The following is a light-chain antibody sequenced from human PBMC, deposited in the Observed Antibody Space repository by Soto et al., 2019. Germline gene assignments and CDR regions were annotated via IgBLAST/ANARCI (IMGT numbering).Light chain of an antibody. CDR3: FSYAGSYSL. J-gene: IGLJ2*01. V-gene: IGLV2-11*01. CDR2: DVT. Sequence: QSAMTQPRSVSGSPGQTVIISCTGTGSDVGGYHFVSWYQQHPGKTPNLRIYDVTQRPSGVPNRFSASKSGNTASLTISGLQAEDEADYFCFSYAGSYSLFGGGTKLTVL. CDR1: GSDVGGYHF.